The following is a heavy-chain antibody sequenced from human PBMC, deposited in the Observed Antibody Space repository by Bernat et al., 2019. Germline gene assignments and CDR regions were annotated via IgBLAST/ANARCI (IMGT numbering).Heavy chain of an antibody. CDR2: ISSNGGST. Sequence: EVQLVESGGGLVQPGGSLRLSCAASGFTFSSYAMHWVRQAPGKGLEYVSAISSNGGSTYYANSVKGRFTISRDNSKNTLYLQMNSLRAEDTAVYYCARDSLYGDYAFDIWGQGTMVTVSS. V-gene: IGHV3-64*01. CDR1: GFTFSSYA. D-gene: IGHD4-17*01. CDR3: ARDSLYGDYAFDI. J-gene: IGHJ3*02.